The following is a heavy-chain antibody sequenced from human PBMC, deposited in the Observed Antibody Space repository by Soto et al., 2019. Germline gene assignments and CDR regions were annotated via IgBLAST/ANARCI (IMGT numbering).Heavy chain of an antibody. CDR2: ISGSGGST. V-gene: IGHV3-23*01. D-gene: IGHD3-22*01. CDR3: AKESYYYDSSGYTTPQGAFDI. Sequence: GGSLRLSCAASGFTFSSYAMSRVRQAPGEGLEWVSAISGSGGSTYYADSVKGRFTISRDNSKNTLYLQMNSLRAEDTAVYYCAKESYYYDSSGYTTPQGAFDIWGQGTMVTVS. CDR1: GFTFSSYA. J-gene: IGHJ3*02.